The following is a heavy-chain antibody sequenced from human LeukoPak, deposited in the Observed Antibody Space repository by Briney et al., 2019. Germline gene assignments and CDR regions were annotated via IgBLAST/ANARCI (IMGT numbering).Heavy chain of an antibody. CDR1: GGSFSGYD. CDR3: ARGGVLWFGELFRNWFDP. CDR2: INHSGST. Sequence: SETLSLTCAVYGGSFSGYDWSWIRQPPGKGLEWIGEINHSGSTNYNPSLKSRVTISVDTSKNQFSLKLSSVTAADTAVYYCARGGVLWFGELFRNWFDPWGQGTLVTVSS. J-gene: IGHJ5*02. V-gene: IGHV4-34*01. D-gene: IGHD3-10*01.